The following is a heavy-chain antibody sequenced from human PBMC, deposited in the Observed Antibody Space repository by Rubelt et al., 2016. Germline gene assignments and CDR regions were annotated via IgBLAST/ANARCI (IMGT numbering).Heavy chain of an antibody. CDR1: GGSFSGYY. CDR3: ARGYCTNGVCYGGDY. Sequence: QVQLQQWGAGLLKPSETLSLTCAVYGGSFSGYYWSWIRQPPGKGLEWIGEINHSGSTNYNPSLKRRVTISGDTSKSQFSLRLGSVTAADTAVYYCARGYCTNGVCYGGDYWGQGTLVTVSS. J-gene: IGHJ4*02. D-gene: IGHD2-8*01. V-gene: IGHV4-34*01. CDR2: INHSGST.